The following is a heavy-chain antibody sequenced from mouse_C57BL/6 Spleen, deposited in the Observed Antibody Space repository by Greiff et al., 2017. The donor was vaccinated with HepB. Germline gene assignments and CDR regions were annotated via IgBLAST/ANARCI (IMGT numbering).Heavy chain of an antibody. J-gene: IGHJ3*01. CDR2: IYPGDGDT. D-gene: IGHD2-4*01. Sequence: VQLQQSGPELVKPGASVKISCKASGYAFSSSWMNWVKQRPGKGLEWIGRIYPGDGDTNYNGKFKGKATLTADNSSSTAYMQLSSLTSEDSAVYFCARDYDYDWFAYWGQGTLVTVSA. V-gene: IGHV1-82*01. CDR1: GYAFSSSW. CDR3: ARDYDYDWFAY.